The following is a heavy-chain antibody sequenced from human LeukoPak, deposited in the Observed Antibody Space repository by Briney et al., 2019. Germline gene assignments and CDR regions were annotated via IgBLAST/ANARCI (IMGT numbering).Heavy chain of an antibody. V-gene: IGHV3-33*08. J-gene: IGHJ4*02. CDR1: GFTFSSYG. CDR2: IWYDGSNK. CDR3: ARDKKEYYYDSFDY. D-gene: IGHD3-22*01. Sequence: PGRSLRLSCAASGFTFSSYGMHWVRQAPGKGLEWVAVIWYDGSNKYYADSVKGRFTISRDNSKNTLYLQMNSLRAEDTAVYYCARDKKEYYYDSFDYWGQGTLVTVSS.